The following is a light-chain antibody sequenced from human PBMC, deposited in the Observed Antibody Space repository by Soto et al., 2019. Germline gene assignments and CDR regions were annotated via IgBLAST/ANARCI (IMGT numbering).Light chain of an antibody. CDR3: QQYNSYSS. J-gene: IGKJ1*01. V-gene: IGKV1-5*03. CDR1: QSISSW. CDR2: RAS. Sequence: DIQMTQSPSTLSASVGDRVTITCRASQSISSWLAWYQQKPGKAPHLLIYRASTLESGVPSRFSGSGSGTEFTLTINSLQPDDFATYYCQQYNSYSSFGQGTKVEIK.